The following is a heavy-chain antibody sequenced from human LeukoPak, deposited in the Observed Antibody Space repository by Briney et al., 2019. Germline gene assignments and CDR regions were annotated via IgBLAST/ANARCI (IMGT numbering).Heavy chain of an antibody. CDR1: GITLSNYG. D-gene: IGHD2-15*01. V-gene: IGHV3-23*01. CDR2: ISGSGGNT. J-gene: IGHJ6*03. Sequence: GGSLRLSCAVSGITLSNYGMSWVRQAPGKGLEWVSGISGSGGNTYYADSVKGRFTISRDNSKNTLYLQMNSLRAEDTAVYYCARARGDRVVAYYMDVWGKGTTVTVSS. CDR3: ARARGDRVVAYYMDV.